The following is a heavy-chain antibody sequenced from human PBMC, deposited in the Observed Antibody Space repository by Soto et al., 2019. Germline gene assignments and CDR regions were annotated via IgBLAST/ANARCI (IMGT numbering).Heavy chain of an antibody. V-gene: IGHV1-2*02. CDR2: INPNSGGT. D-gene: IGHD4-17*01. CDR3: TRDELDDYAPDPYYYGMDV. CDR1: GYTFTGYY. Sequence: ASVKVSCKASGYTFTGYYMHWVRQAPGQGLEWMGWINPNSGGTNYAQKFQGRVTMTRDTSISTAYMELSRLRSDDTAVYYCTRDELDDYAPDPYYYGMDVWGQGTTVTVSS. J-gene: IGHJ6*02.